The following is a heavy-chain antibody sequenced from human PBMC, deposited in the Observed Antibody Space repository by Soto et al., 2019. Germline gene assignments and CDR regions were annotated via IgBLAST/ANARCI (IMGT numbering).Heavy chain of an antibody. J-gene: IGHJ5*02. Sequence: QITLKESGPTLVKPTQTLTLTCTFSGFSLTTRGVGVGWIRQPPGKALECLALIYWDDDKRYSPSLQSRLSNTKDTSKIQVFLTMTNVDPVYTATYYCAHIPNYYPYDWSDPWGHGTLVSLSS. CDR3: AHIPNYYPYDWSDP. V-gene: IGHV2-5*02. CDR1: GFSLTTRGVG. D-gene: IGHD3-10*01. CDR2: IYWDDDK.